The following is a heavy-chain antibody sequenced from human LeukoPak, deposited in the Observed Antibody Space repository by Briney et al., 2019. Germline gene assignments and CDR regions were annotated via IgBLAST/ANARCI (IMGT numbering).Heavy chain of an antibody. CDR2: ISGSGGST. D-gene: IGHD3-10*01. Sequence: GGSLRLSCAASGFTFSSYAMSWVRQAPGKGLEWVSAISGSGGSTYYADSVKGRFTISRDNSKNTLYLQMNSLRAEDTAVYYCAKGSLWFGELLKLYLDYWGQGTLVTVSS. V-gene: IGHV3-23*01. CDR1: GFTFSSYA. CDR3: AKGSLWFGELLKLYLDY. J-gene: IGHJ4*02.